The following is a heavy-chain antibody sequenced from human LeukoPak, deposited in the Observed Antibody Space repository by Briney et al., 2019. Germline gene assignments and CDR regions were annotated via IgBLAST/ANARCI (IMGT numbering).Heavy chain of an antibody. CDR1: GGSFSGYY. CDR3: ARGVTMIGRLRFDP. CDR2: IYHTGST. J-gene: IGHJ5*02. V-gene: IGHV4-38-2*01. Sequence: PSETLSLTCAVYGGSFSGYYSGWIRQPPGKGLEWIGSIYHTGSTYYTPSLKSRVTISVDTSKNHFSLKLSSVTAADTAVYYCARGVTMIGRLRFDPWGQGTLVTVSS. D-gene: IGHD3-22*01.